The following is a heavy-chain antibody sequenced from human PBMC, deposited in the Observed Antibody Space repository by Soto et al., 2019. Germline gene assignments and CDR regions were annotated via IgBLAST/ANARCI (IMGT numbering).Heavy chain of an antibody. CDR3: AKDLTRQLAYWLDP. CDR1: GFSFTGYY. V-gene: IGHV1-2*02. Sequence: ASVKVSCKASGFSFTGYYIHWLRQAPGQGLEWMGWINAHSGGTEYAQKFQGRVTLTRDTSIATAYLTLTRLTSDDTALYYCAKDLTRQLAYWLDPWGQGTQVTVYS. J-gene: IGHJ5*02. CDR2: INAHSGGT. D-gene: IGHD6-6*01.